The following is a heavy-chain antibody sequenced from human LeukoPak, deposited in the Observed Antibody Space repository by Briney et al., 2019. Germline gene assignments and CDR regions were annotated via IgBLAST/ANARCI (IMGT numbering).Heavy chain of an antibody. J-gene: IGHJ4*01. D-gene: IGHD6-13*01. Sequence: ASQTLSLTCTVSGGSISSGGYYWSRIRQHPGKGLEWIGYIYYSGSTYYNPSLKSRVTISVDTSKNQFSLKLSSVTAADTAVYYCARDVAAAGTRYFDYWGQGTLVTVSS. CDR2: IYYSGST. V-gene: IGHV4-31*03. CDR1: GGSISSGGYY. CDR3: ARDVAAAGTRYFDY.